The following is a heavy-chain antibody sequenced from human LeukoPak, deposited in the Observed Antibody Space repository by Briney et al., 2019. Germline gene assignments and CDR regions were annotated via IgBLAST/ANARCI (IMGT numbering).Heavy chain of an antibody. Sequence: GGSLRLSCPASGFTFISYTMNWLRQAPGKGLEWVSSISTSSSYKYYADSVKGRSTSSRDNAKNSLYLQMNSLRAEDTAVYYCARVSAHAGIAVAASDYWGQGTLVTVSS. CDR3: ARVSAHAGIAVAASDY. J-gene: IGHJ4*02. CDR2: ISTSSSYK. V-gene: IGHV3-21*01. CDR1: GFTFISYT. D-gene: IGHD6-19*01.